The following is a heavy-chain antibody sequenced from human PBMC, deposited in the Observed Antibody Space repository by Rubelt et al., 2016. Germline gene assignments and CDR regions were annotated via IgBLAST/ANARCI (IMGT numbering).Heavy chain of an antibody. CDR2: ISSSSSYI. J-gene: IGHJ6*02. D-gene: IGHD4-17*01. Sequence: GKEWVSSISSSSSYIYYADSVKGRFTISRDNAKNSLYLQMNSLRAEDTAVYYCARGPDYGDYGVDYYYYYGMDVWGQGTTVTVSS. CDR3: ARGPDYGDYGVDYYYYYGMDV. V-gene: IGHV3-21*01.